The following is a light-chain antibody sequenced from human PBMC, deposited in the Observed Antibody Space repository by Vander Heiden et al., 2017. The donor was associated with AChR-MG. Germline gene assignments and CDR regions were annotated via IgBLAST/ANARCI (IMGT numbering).Light chain of an antibody. CDR2: DAS. V-gene: IGKV3-11*01. Sequence: EIVLTQSPAPLSLSPGERATLSCRASQSVSSYLAWYQQKPGQAPRLLIYDASNRATGIPARFSGSGSGTDFTLTISSLEPGDFAVYYCQQRSNYTFGGGTKVEIK. CDR1: QSVSSY. J-gene: IGKJ4*01. CDR3: QQRSNYT.